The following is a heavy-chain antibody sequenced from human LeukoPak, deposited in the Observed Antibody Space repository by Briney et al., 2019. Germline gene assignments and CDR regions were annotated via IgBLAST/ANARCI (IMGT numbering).Heavy chain of an antibody. J-gene: IGHJ4*02. CDR3: ARRLKTAAGTDY. CDR1: GGSISSGSYY. V-gene: IGHV4-39*01. Sequence: SQTLSLTCTVSGGSISSGSYYWGWIRQPPGKGLEWIGSIYYSGSTYYNPSLKSRVTISVDTSKNQFSLKLSSVTAADTAVYYCARRLKTAAGTDYWGQGTLVTVSS. D-gene: IGHD6-13*01. CDR2: IYYSGST.